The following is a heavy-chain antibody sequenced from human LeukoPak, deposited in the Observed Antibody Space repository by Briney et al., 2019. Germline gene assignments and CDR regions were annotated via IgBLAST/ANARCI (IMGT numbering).Heavy chain of an antibody. CDR1: GGSFSGYY. CDR3: ARGQRAFIVGVCFDY. Sequence: SETLSLTCAVYGGSFSGYYWSWIRQPPGKGLVWIGEINHSGSTNYNPSLKSRVTISVDTSKNQFSLKLSSVTAADTAVYYCARGQRAFIVGVCFDYWGQGTLVTVSS. CDR2: INHSGST. V-gene: IGHV4-34*01. J-gene: IGHJ4*02. D-gene: IGHD1-26*01.